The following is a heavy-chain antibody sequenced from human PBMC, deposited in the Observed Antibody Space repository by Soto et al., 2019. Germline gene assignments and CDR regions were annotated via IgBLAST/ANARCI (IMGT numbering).Heavy chain of an antibody. J-gene: IGHJ4*02. V-gene: IGHV3-53*04. CDR2: IYSAGNT. Sequence: GGSLRLSCAASGFIVSTNYMSWVRQAPGKGLEWISVIYSAGNTYYADSVEGRFTVSRHNSKNTLYLQMNSLRADDTAVYYCASGYSSGWYGYWGQGTLVTVSS. D-gene: IGHD6-19*01. CDR1: GFIVSTNY. CDR3: ASGYSSGWYGY.